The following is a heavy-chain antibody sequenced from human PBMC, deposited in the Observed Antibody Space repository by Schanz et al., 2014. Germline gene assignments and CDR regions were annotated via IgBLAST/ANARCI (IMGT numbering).Heavy chain of an antibody. CDR3: ATIPRGNIYGYFDY. V-gene: IGHV4-59*11. D-gene: IGHD5-18*01. CDR2: LFNSARA. J-gene: IGHJ4*02. CDR1: GVSISSHY. Sequence: QVQLRESGPGLVKPSETLSLTCTVSGVSISSHYWSWVRQAPGEGLEWIGDLFNSARAKYNPSLESRITMSLDTSKSQFSLHLRYVTAADTAVYYCATIPRGNIYGYFDYWGQGTLVTVSS.